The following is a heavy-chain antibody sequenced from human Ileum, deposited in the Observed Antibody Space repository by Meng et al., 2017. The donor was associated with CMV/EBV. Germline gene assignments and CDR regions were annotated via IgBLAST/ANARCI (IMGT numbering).Heavy chain of an antibody. CDR2: IYYSGST. Sequence: QARLQEQGPGPLNPPETLSLTGAVSGYSINSSHWWGWIRQPPGKGLAWIGYIYYSGSTYYNPSLKSRVTMSVDTSKNQFSLKLSSVTAVGTAVYYCARGPGGFGDFNFDYWGQGTLVTVSS. CDR3: ARGPGGFGDFNFDY. V-gene: IGHV4-28*01. J-gene: IGHJ4*02. D-gene: IGHD3-16*01. CDR1: GYSINSSHW.